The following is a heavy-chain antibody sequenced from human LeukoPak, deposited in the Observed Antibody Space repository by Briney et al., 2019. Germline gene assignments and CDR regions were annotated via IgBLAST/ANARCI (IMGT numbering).Heavy chain of an antibody. CDR2: IIPIFGTA. Sequence: GASVKVSCKASGGTFSSYAISWVRQAPGQGLEWMGGIIPIFGTANYAQKFQGRVTITADESTSTAYMELSSLRSEDTAVYYCARDRRDSSGEGNAWGQGTLVTVSS. CDR1: GGTFSSYA. J-gene: IGHJ4*02. D-gene: IGHD3-22*01. CDR3: ARDRRDSSGEGNA. V-gene: IGHV1-69*13.